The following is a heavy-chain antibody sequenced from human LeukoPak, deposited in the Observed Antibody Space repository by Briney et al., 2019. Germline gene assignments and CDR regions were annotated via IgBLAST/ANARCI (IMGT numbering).Heavy chain of an antibody. CDR2: TSYNEASK. CDR1: GFTFSLHG. Sequence: GMSQTLSCAASGFTFSLHGMHWLRGAPGKAREGVAVTSYNEASKDYAVSAKGGFNTSRNNSKNTPYLQINTLRVADTAVYYCAKDATLSADQYFDYWGQGTLVIVSS. CDR3: AKDATLSADQYFDY. V-gene: IGHV3-30*18. J-gene: IGHJ4*02.